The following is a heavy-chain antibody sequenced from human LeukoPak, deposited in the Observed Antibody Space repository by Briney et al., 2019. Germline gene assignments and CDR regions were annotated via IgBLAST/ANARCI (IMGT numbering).Heavy chain of an antibody. J-gene: IGHJ4*02. CDR3: AKVAWGITMIKGGYYFDY. D-gene: IGHD3-22*01. Sequence: GGSLRLSCAASGFTFSSYAMSWVRQAPGKGREGVSAISGSGGSTYYADSVKGRFTISRDNSKNTLYLQMNSLRAEDTAVYYCAKVAWGITMIKGGYYFDYWGQGTLVTVSS. CDR1: GFTFSSYA. V-gene: IGHV3-23*01. CDR2: ISGSGGST.